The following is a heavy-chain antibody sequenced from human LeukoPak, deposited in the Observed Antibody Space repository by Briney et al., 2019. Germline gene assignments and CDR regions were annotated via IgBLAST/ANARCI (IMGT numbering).Heavy chain of an antibody. CDR1: GYSISDGYY. V-gene: IGHV4-38-2*02. CDR2: RFHTGTT. D-gene: IGHD3-9*01. J-gene: IGHJ4*02. Sequence: SETLSLTCSIYGYSISDGYYWGWIRRPPGKGREWMGRRFHTGTTDYNPSLKSRVAISVDASKNRFSLRLSSVTAADTAVYYCARVLWAYYDIFDLWGQGTMVIVSS. CDR3: ARVLWAYYDIFDL.